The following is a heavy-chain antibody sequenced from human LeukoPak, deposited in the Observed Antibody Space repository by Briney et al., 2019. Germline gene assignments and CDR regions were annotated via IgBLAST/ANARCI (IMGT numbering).Heavy chain of an antibody. CDR3: AKGGMGFSGSYYVGY. J-gene: IGHJ4*02. V-gene: IGHV3-23*01. Sequence: GGSLRLSCAASGFTFSSYAMSWARQAPEKGLEWVSAISGSAGSTYYADSVEGRFTISRDNSKSTLYLQMNSLRAEDTAVYYCAKGGMGFSGSYYVGYWGQGTLVTVSS. D-gene: IGHD1-26*01. CDR2: ISGSAGST. CDR1: GFTFSSYA.